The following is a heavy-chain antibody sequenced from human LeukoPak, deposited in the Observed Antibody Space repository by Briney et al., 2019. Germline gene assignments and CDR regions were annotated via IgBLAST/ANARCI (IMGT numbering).Heavy chain of an antibody. J-gene: IGHJ4*02. CDR2: ISAYNYYT. CDR3: ARVGTGTRSFDS. D-gene: IGHD1/OR15-1a*01. V-gene: IGHV1-18*01. CDR1: GYTFTTYD. Sequence: ASVKDSCKTSGYTFTTYDINWVRQATGQGLEGMGRISAYNYYTNYGQKFQGRDTMTTDTSTNTAYMELRSLRSDDTAVYYCARVGTGTRSFDSWGQGTLVTVSP.